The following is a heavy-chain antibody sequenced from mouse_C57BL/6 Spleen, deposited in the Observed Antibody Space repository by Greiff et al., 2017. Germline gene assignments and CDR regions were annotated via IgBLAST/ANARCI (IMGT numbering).Heavy chain of an antibody. V-gene: IGHV1-74*01. CDR2: IHPSDSDT. D-gene: IGHD4-1*01. Sequence: QVQLQQPGAELVKPGASVKVSCKASGYTFTSYWMHWVKQRPGQGLEWIGRIHPSDSDTNYNQKFKGKATLTVDKSSSTAYMQRSSLTSEDSAVYYCAIGTGTRGFYYWGQGTTLTVSS. CDR3: AIGTGTRGFYY. J-gene: IGHJ2*01. CDR1: GYTFTSYW.